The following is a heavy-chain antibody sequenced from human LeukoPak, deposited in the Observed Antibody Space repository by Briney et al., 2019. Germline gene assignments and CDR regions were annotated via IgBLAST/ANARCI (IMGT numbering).Heavy chain of an antibody. Sequence: SGPTLVNPTQTLTLTCTFSGFSLSTSGMRVSWIRQPPGKALEWLARIDWDDDKFYSTSLKTRLTISKDTSKNQVVLTMTNMDPVDTATYYCARDRGYNPGAFDIWGQGTMVTVSS. CDR2: IDWDDDK. J-gene: IGHJ3*02. D-gene: IGHD5-24*01. CDR1: GFSLSTSGMR. V-gene: IGHV2-70*04. CDR3: ARDRGYNPGAFDI.